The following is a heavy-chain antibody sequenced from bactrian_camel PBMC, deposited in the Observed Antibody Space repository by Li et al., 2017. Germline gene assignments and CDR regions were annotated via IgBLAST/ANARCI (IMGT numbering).Heavy chain of an antibody. CDR2: IYTGGHST. CDR3: AAGLLPLVAAAVNY. D-gene: IGHD6*01. CDR1: GYTYSTQY. Sequence: QLVESGGGSVQAGGSLRLSCAASGASGYTYSTQYMGWFRQAPGKEREGIAAIYTGGHSTYYADSVKGRFTISQDNAKNTLCLQMSSLKPEDTAMYYCAAGLLPLVAAAVNYWGQGTQVTVS. J-gene: IGHJ4*01. V-gene: IGHV3S28*01.